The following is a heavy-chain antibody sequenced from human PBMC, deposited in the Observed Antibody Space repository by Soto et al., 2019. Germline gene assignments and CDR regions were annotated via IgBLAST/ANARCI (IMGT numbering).Heavy chain of an antibody. V-gene: IGHV3-30*18. J-gene: IGHJ4*02. Sequence: GGSLRLSCAASGFTFSSYGMHWVRQAPGKGLEWVAVISYDGSNKYYADSVKGRFTISRDNSKNTLYLQMNSLRAEDTAVYYCAKDLGPRNYGGNSWGDYWGQGTLVTVSS. D-gene: IGHD4-17*01. CDR3: AKDLGPRNYGGNSWGDY. CDR1: GFTFSSYG. CDR2: ISYDGSNK.